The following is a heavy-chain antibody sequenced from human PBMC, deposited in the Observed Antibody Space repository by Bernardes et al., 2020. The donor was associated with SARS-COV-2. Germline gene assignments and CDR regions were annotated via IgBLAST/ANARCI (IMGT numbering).Heavy chain of an antibody. D-gene: IGHD2-15*01. Sequence: ASVKVSCKASGYTFTGYYLDWVRQAPGQGLEWMGWINPNSGGTNYAQKFQGRVTMTGDTSIRTAYMELSSLISDDTAVYYCARGPGWFYFDYWGLGTLVTVSS. CDR2: INPNSGGT. CDR1: GYTFTGYY. CDR3: ARGPGWFYFDY. V-gene: IGHV1-2*02. J-gene: IGHJ4*02.